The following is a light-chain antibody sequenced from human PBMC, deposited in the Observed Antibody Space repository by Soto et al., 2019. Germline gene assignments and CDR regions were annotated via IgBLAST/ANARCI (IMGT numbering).Light chain of an antibody. CDR1: QSISSS. V-gene: IGKV1-39*01. J-gene: IGKJ1*01. CDR2: AAS. CDR3: QQSYSTTRT. Sequence: DLQMTQSPSSLSASVGDRVTITCRASQSISSSLNWYQQKPGKALKLLIYAASSLQSGVPSRFSGSGSATDFTLTISSLQPEDFATYYCQQSYSTTRTFGQGTKVEIK.